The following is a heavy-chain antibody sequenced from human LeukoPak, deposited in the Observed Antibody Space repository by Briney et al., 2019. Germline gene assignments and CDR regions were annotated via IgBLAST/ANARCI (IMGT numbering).Heavy chain of an antibody. D-gene: IGHD2-21*01. J-gene: IGHJ4*02. CDR2: ISSSSSYK. CDR1: GFTFSSYS. CDR3: TRDSPNEVMLWWSIDY. V-gene: IGHV3-21*01. Sequence: GGSLRLSCAASGFTFSSYSMNWVRQAPGKGLEWVSSISSSSSYKYYADSVKGRFAISRDNAKNSLYLQMNSLKPEDTAVYYCTRDSPNEVMLWWSIDYWGQGTLVTVSS.